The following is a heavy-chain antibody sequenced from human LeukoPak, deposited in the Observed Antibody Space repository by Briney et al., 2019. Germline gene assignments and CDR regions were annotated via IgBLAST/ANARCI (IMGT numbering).Heavy chain of an antibody. CDR1: DGPFSSFY. CDR2: ISHTGRT. V-gene: IGHV4-34*01. Sequence: PSETLSLTCAVYDGPFSSFYWTWIRQPPGKGLEWIGEISHTGRTNYNPSLKSRVTISVDTSKNQFSLNLTSVTAADTAMYYCARGVSIAARYFDLWGRGPLVAVSS. CDR3: ARGVSIAARYFDL. D-gene: IGHD6-25*01. J-gene: IGHJ2*01.